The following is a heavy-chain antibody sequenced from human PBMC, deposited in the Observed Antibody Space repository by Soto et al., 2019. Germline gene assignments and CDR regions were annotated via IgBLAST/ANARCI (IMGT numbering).Heavy chain of an antibody. Sequence: GGSLRLSCAASGFTFSSYWMSWVRQAPGKGLEWLANIKQDGDEQYYVDSVKGRFTNTRDNAKNSLYLQMNSLRAEDSALFYCGRDLRDWDSGSYSYDYWGQGTLVTVSS. CDR2: IKQDGDEQ. J-gene: IGHJ4*02. CDR3: GRDLRDWDSGSYSYDY. V-gene: IGHV3-7*04. D-gene: IGHD1-26*01. CDR1: GFTFSSYW.